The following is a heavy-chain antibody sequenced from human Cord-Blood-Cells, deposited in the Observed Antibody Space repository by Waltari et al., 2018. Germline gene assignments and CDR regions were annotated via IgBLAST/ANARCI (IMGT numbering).Heavy chain of an antibody. CDR2: IIPIFGTA. D-gene: IGHD6-6*01. Sequence: QVQLVQSGAEVKKPGSSVKVSCKASGGPFSSYALSWVRQTPGQGLEWMGGIIPIFGTANYAQKFQGRVTITADESTSTAYMELSSLRSEDTAVYYCASPSIAARRGAFDIWGQGTMVTVSS. CDR3: ASPSIAARRGAFDI. V-gene: IGHV1-69*12. J-gene: IGHJ3*02. CDR1: GGPFSSYA.